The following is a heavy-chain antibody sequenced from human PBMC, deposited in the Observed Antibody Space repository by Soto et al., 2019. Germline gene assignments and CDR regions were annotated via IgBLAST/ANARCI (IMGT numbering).Heavy chain of an antibody. CDR1: GEAVGSGQSY. D-gene: IGHD3-10*01. CDR3: SRGRADSAGSSFGGRMDV. Sequence: QVQLQESGPGLVKPSETLSLLCFVSGEAVGSGQSYWNWVRQAPGKGLEWIGHTAVTGAMKHSASLKSRVSRSVDPSKNQISLTLTSVTAADAATYFCSRGRADSAGSSFGGRMDVWGQGTTVTVAS. CDR2: TAVTGAM. J-gene: IGHJ6*02. V-gene: IGHV4-61*01.